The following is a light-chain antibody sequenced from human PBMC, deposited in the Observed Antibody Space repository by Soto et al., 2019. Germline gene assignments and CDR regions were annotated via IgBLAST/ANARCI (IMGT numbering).Light chain of an antibody. Sequence: EIVMTQSPATLPVSPGERATLSCRASQIVGSKLAWYQQKPGQTPRLLIYGARTRVIGIAARFSGSGSGTEFTLTIGSLQSEDSAVYYCQQYNKWPLTFGGGTKVEI. J-gene: IGKJ4*01. CDR3: QQYNKWPLT. CDR2: GAR. V-gene: IGKV3-15*01. CDR1: QIVGSK.